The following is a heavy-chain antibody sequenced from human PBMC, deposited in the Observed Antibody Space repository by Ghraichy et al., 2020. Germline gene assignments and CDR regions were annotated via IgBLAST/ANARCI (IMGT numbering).Heavy chain of an antibody. V-gene: IGHV3-74*01. Sequence: GESLNISCAASGFPFSTYWMHWVRQAPGEGPVWVSRIKSDGSYTNYADSVKGRFTISRDNAKNTLYPQMNSLRAEDTAVYYCARGNSGYTLDWGRGTRVTVSS. J-gene: IGHJ4*02. D-gene: IGHD5-18*01. CDR2: IKSDGSYT. CDR3: ARGNSGYTLD. CDR1: GFPFSTYW.